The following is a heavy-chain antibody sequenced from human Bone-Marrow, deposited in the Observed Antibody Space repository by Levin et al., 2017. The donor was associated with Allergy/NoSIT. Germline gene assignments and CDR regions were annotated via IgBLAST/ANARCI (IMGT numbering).Heavy chain of an antibody. CDR3: ARDVLLYYDTSGPLWGTFDY. Sequence: HSQTLSLTCAVSGDSISNSHWWTWVRQPPGKGLEWIGEIYHSGSTNYNPSLQSRVTISLDKSKNQFSLSLSSVTAADTAVYYCARDVLLYYDTSGPLWGTFDYWGQGTLVTVSS. J-gene: IGHJ4*02. CDR1: GDSISNSHW. D-gene: IGHD3-22*01. CDR2: IYHSGST. V-gene: IGHV4-4*02.